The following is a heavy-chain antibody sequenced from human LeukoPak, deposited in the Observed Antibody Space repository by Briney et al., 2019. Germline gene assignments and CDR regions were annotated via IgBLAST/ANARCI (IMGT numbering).Heavy chain of an antibody. J-gene: IGHJ6*03. Sequence: GGSLRLSCAASGFTFSNAWMSWARQAPGKGLEWVSSISGSGDNMDYADSVKGRFTISRDNSENTLYLQMNSLRGEDTAVYYCAGDGYSGSYYRLYYFFMDVWGKGTTVTVSS. V-gene: IGHV3-23*01. CDR3: AGDGYSGSYYRLYYFFMDV. D-gene: IGHD1-26*01. CDR1: GFTFSNAW. CDR2: ISGSGDNM.